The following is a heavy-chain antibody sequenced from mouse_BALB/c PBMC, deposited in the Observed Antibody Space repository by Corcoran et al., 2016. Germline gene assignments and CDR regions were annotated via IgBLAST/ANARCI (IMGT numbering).Heavy chain of an antibody. Sequence: QIQLVQSGPELKKPGETVRISCKASGYTFTTAGMQWVHKMPGKGLKRIGWINTHSGVPKYAEDFKGRFAFSLETTASTAYLQISNLKNEDTATYFCARSLTFPMDYWGQGTSVTVSS. V-gene: IGHV9-4*02. CDR3: ARSLTFPMDY. CDR1: GYTFTTAG. J-gene: IGHJ4*01. D-gene: IGHD4-1*01. CDR2: INTHSGVP.